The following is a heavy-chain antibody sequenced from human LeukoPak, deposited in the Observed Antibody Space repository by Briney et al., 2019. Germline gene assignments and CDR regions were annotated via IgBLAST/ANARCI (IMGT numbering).Heavy chain of an antibody. Sequence: LGESLKISCKVSGYSFTNYWIGWVRQMSGKGLEWMGIIYPDDSDTKYSPSLQGQVTISADKSISTAYLQWSSLKASDTAMYCCARSGRLGYCSGGSCFRWDYWGQGTLVTVSS. CDR1: GYSFTNYW. V-gene: IGHV5-51*01. D-gene: IGHD2-15*01. J-gene: IGHJ4*02. CDR2: IYPDDSDT. CDR3: ARSGRLGYCSGGSCFRWDY.